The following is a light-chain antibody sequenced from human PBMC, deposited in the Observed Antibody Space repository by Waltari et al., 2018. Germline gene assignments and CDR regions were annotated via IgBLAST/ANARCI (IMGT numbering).Light chain of an antibody. CDR3: QSFDNSLSGVV. CDR1: RSNIGAGYD. J-gene: IGLJ2*01. Sequence: QSVLTQPPSVSGAPGPRVTISCTGSRSNIGAGYDVHWYQQLPGTAPKLLIDVNRGRPAGVHDRFSGSKSGTSASLASTGLQAEDEAAYYCQSFDNSLSGVVFGGGTKLTVL. CDR2: VNR. V-gene: IGLV1-40*01.